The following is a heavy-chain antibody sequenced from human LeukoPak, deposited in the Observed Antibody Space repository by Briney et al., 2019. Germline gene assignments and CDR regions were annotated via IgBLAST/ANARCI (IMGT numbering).Heavy chain of an antibody. CDR3: ARESEDYGDYWFDP. V-gene: IGHV4-31*03. J-gene: IGHJ5*02. Sequence: PSETLSLTCTVSGGSISSGGYYWSWIRQHPGKGLEWIGYIYYSGSTYYNPSLKSRVTISVDTSKNQFSLKLSSVTAADMAVYYCARESEDYGDYWFDPWGQGTLVTVSS. CDR2: IYYSGST. CDR1: GGSISSGGYY. D-gene: IGHD4-17*01.